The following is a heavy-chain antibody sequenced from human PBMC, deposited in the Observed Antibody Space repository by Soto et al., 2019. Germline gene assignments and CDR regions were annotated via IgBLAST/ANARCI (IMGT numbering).Heavy chain of an antibody. D-gene: IGHD4-17*01. CDR1: GGSISSGGYY. CDR2: IYYSGST. Sequence: SETLSLTCTVSGGSISSGGYYWSWIRQHPGKGLEWIGYIYYSGSTYYNPSLKSRVTISVDTSKNQFSLKLSSVTAADTAVYYCARQSTVTDNYYYYMDVWGKGTTVTVSS. CDR3: ARQSTVTDNYYYYMDV. V-gene: IGHV4-31*03. J-gene: IGHJ6*03.